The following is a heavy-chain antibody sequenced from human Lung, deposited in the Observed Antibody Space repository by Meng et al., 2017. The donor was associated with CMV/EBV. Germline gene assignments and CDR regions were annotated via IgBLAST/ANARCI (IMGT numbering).Heavy chain of an antibody. CDR2: INSYTGGT. D-gene: IGHD6-19*01. Sequence: ASXXVSXKASGYTFTGYHIHWVRQAPGQGLQWMGWINSYTGGTISAQKFQGRVTMTRDTSISTASMELRRLTSDDTAVYFCARAIAVAGTAPFDYWGQGTXVTVDS. V-gene: IGHV1-2*02. J-gene: IGHJ4*02. CDR1: GYTFTGYH. CDR3: ARAIAVAGTAPFDY.